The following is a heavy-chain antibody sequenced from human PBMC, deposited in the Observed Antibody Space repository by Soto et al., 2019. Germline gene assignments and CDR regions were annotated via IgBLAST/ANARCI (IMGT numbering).Heavy chain of an antibody. V-gene: IGHV4-39*07. CDR2: FFIGGST. CDR1: GGSISSSTYY. Sequence: SETLSLTCTVSGGSISSSTYYWGWMRQPPGKGLEWIASFFIGGSTYYNPSLKSRVTISVDTSKNQFSLKLSSVTAADTAVYYCAITIMITFGGVTDLTFDYWGQGTLVTVSS. CDR3: AITIMITFGGVTDLTFDY. D-gene: IGHD3-16*01. J-gene: IGHJ4*02.